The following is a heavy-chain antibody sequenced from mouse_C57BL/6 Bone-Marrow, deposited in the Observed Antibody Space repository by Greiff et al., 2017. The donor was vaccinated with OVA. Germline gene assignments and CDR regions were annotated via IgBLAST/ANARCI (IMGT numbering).Heavy chain of an antibody. CDR2: IYPGSGNT. CDR1: GYSFTSYY. CDR3: ARFEVTVFDY. J-gene: IGHJ2*01. V-gene: IGHV1-66*01. Sequence: QVQLQQSGPELVKPGASVKISCKASGYSFTSYYIHWVKQRPGQGLEWIGWIYPGSGNTKYNEKFKGKATLTADTSSSTAYMQLSSLTSEDSAVYYCARFEVTVFDYWGQGTTLTVSS. D-gene: IGHD2-2*01.